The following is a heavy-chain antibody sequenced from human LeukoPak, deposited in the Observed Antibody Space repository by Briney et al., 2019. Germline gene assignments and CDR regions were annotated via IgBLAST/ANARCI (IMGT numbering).Heavy chain of an antibody. J-gene: IGHJ6*04. Sequence: PGGSLRLSCAASGFTFSSYWMHWVRQAPGKGLVWVSRINSDGSSTSYADSVKGRFTISRDNAKNTLYLQMNSLRAEDTAVYYYARRAFPRYYYYGMDVWGKGTTVTVSS. CDR3: ARRAFPRYYYYGMDV. CDR1: GFTFSSYW. V-gene: IGHV3-74*01. CDR2: INSDGSST. D-gene: IGHD3-3*02.